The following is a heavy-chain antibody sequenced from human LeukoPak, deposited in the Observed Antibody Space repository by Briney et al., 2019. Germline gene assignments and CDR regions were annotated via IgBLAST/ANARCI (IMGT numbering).Heavy chain of an antibody. CDR3: AKGYSSGWSIFDY. D-gene: IGHD6-19*01. CDR1: GFTFSSYD. CDR2: ISYDGSNK. Sequence: GGSLRLSRAASGFTFSSYDIHWVRQAPGKGLEWVAVISYDGSNKYYADSVKGRFTISRDNSKNTLYLQMNSLITEDTAVYYCAKGYSSGWSIFDYWGQGTLVTVSS. J-gene: IGHJ4*02. V-gene: IGHV3-30*18.